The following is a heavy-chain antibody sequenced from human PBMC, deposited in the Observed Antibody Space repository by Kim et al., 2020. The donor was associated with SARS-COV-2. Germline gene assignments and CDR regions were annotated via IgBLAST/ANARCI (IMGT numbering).Heavy chain of an antibody. Sequence: GGSLRLSCAASGLTFRSYEMNWVRQAPGKGLEWVSYISGSGSSKYYADSVKGRFTISRDNAKDSLYLQMNGLRAEDTAVYYCAREVVVSPDAFDIWGQGTMVTVSP. CDR3: AREVVVSPDAFDI. J-gene: IGHJ3*02. CDR2: ISGSGSSK. CDR1: GLTFRSYE. V-gene: IGHV3-48*03. D-gene: IGHD3-22*01.